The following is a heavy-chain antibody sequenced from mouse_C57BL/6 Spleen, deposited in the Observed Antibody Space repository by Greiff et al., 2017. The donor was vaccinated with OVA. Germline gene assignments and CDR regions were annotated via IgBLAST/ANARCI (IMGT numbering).Heavy chain of an antibody. J-gene: IGHJ2*01. V-gene: IGHV1-82*01. Sequence: QVQLQQSGPELVKPGASVKISCKASGYAFSSSWMNWVKQRPGKGLEWIGRIYPGDGDTNYNGKFKGKATLTADKSSSTAYMQLSSLTSEDSAVYFCARSRNYYGSSYEGYYFDYWGQGTTLTVSS. D-gene: IGHD1-1*01. CDR1: GYAFSSSW. CDR3: ARSRNYYGSSYEGYYFDY. CDR2: IYPGDGDT.